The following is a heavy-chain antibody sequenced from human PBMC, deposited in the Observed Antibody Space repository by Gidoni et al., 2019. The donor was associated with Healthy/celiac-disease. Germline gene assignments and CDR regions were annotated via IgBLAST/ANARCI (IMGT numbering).Heavy chain of an antibody. D-gene: IGHD1-26*01. CDR3: ARTSRVWELLQDY. CDR1: GDTFTSYG. Sequence: VQLAQTGAEVKKPGASVRVSCKASGDTFTSYGISWVRQAPGQGLEWMGWISAYNGNTNYAQKPQGRVTMTTYTPTSTAYMELRSLRSDDTAVYYCARTSRVWELLQDYWGQGTLVTVSS. CDR2: ISAYNGNT. J-gene: IGHJ4*02. V-gene: IGHV1-18*01.